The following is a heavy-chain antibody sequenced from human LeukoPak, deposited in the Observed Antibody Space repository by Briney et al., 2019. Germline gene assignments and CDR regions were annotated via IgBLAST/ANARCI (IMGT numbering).Heavy chain of an antibody. Sequence: GRSLRLSCAASGFTFSSYGMHWVRQAPGKGLEWVAVIWYDGSNKYYADSVKGRFTISRDNSKNTLYLQMNSLRAEDTAVYYCARDLNRFIVGGMDVWGQGTTVTVSS. CDR1: GFTFSSYG. V-gene: IGHV3-33*01. CDR2: IWYDGSNK. CDR3: ARDLNRFIVGGMDV. D-gene: IGHD1-26*01. J-gene: IGHJ6*02.